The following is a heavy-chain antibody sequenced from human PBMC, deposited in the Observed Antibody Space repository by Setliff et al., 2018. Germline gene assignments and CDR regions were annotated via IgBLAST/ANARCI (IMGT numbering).Heavy chain of an antibody. D-gene: IGHD5-18*01. CDR3: AREGVDTRSSTDYRYYMDV. V-gene: IGHV1-69*05. J-gene: IGHJ6*03. CDR1: AYSSSGYY. Sequence: ASVKVSCKTSAYSSSGYYIHWVRQAPGQGLEWMGGTIPSFGSTNYAQKFQDRVTIITDESTSTAYMELSSLRTEDTAVYYCAREGVDTRSSTDYRYYMDVWGKGTTVTVSS. CDR2: TIPSFGST.